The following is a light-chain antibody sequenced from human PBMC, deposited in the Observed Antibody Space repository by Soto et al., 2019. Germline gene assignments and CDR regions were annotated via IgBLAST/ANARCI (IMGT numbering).Light chain of an antibody. CDR3: QQYDYNSRT. Sequence: DIQMTQSPSTLSASVGDRVTISCRASQSISSWLAWYQQKPGKAHKLLMSDASSLERGVPSRFSDSGSGTKFTLNISSLQPDDFATDYCQQYDYNSRTFGLGTKVEIK. CDR1: QSISSW. J-gene: IGKJ1*01. V-gene: IGKV1-5*01. CDR2: DAS.